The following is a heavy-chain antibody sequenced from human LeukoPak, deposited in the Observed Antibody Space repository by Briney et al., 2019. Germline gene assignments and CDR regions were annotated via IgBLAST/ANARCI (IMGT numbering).Heavy chain of an antibody. D-gene: IGHD6-19*01. CDR1: GFTFSSYG. CDR2: IGRSGAKT. CDR3: AKCSGWFVRGKDYYYYYMDV. Sequence: GGTLRLSCAASGFTFSSYGMNWVRQAPGKGLEWVSGIGRSGAKTYYADSVKGRFTISRDNSKDTLYLQMNSLRAEDTAVYYCAKCSGWFVRGKDYYYYYMDVWGKGTTVTVSS. J-gene: IGHJ6*03. V-gene: IGHV3-23*01.